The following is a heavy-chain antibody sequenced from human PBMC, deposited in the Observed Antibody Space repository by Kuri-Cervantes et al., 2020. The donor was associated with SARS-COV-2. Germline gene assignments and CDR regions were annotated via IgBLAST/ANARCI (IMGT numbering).Heavy chain of an antibody. CDR1: GGSFSGSYS. D-gene: IGHD3-10*01. CDR2: IYHSGST. CDR3: ASGSFGSNDF. J-gene: IGHJ4*02. Sequence: LRLSCAVSGGSFSGSYSWSWIRQPPGKGLEWIGYIYHSGSTYYNPSLKSRVTISGDKCKNQFSLRLTSVTAADTAVYYCASGSFGSNDFWGQGTLVTVSS. V-gene: IGHV4-30-2*01.